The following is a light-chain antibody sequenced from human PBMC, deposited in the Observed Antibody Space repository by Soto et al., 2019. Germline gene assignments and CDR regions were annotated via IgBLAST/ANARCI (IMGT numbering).Light chain of an antibody. CDR3: QQSYSMPRT. V-gene: IGKV1-39*01. Sequence: DIQMTQSPSSLPASLGDRVTITFRASQSISSYLNWYQQKPGKAPKLLIYAASSWQSGVPSRFSGSGAGTDFTVTISSLQPEDFATYYCQQSYSMPRTFGGGTKVDIK. J-gene: IGKJ4*01. CDR1: QSISSY. CDR2: AAS.